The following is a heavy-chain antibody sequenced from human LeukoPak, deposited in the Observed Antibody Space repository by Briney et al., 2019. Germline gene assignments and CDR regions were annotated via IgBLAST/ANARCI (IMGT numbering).Heavy chain of an antibody. Sequence: SETLSLTCAVYGGSFSGYYWSWIRQPPGKGLEWIGEINHSGSTNYNPSLKSRVTISVDTSKNQFSLKLSSVTAADTAVYYCAGPGTYSSSWGYSDYWGQGTLVTVSS. CDR2: INHSGST. CDR1: GGSFSGYY. V-gene: IGHV4-34*01. J-gene: IGHJ4*02. D-gene: IGHD6-13*01. CDR3: AGPGTYSSSWGYSDY.